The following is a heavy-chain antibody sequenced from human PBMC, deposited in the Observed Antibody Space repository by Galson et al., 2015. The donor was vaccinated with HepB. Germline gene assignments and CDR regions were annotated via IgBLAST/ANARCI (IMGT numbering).Heavy chain of an antibody. Sequence: SLRLSCAASGFTFSSYGMHWVRQAPGKGLEWVAVIWDDGSNKYYADSVKGRFTISRDNSKNTLYLQMNSLRAEDTAVYYCARDYPYEYSYGLFNAFDIWGQGTMVTVSS. CDR2: IWDDGSNK. CDR1: GFTFSSYG. V-gene: IGHV3-33*01. D-gene: IGHD5-18*01. J-gene: IGHJ3*02. CDR3: ARDYPYEYSYGLFNAFDI.